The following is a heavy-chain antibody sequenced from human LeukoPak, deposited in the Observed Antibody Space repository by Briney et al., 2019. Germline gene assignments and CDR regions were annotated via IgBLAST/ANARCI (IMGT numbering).Heavy chain of an antibody. D-gene: IGHD5-18*01. CDR1: GFTFSSYA. V-gene: IGHV3-64D*06. CDR3: VKSVFGYSYGYGDY. Sequence: QTGGSLRLSCSAAGFTFSSYAMHWVRQAPGKGLEYVSAISSNGGSTYYADSVKGRFTISRDNSKNTLYLQMSSLRAEDTAVYYCVKSVFGYSYGYGDYWGQGTLVTVSS. CDR2: ISSNGGST. J-gene: IGHJ4*02.